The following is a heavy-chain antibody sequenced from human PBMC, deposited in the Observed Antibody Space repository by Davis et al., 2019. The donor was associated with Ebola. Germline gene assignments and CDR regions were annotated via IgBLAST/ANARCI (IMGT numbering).Heavy chain of an antibody. CDR1: GFTFSSYA. D-gene: IGHD2-2*02. V-gene: IGHV3-30-3*01. CDR2: ISYDGSNK. CDR3: ARDGIVVVPAAIRTYYYYYYMDV. J-gene: IGHJ6*03. Sequence: GESLKISCAASGFTFSSYAMHWVRQAPGKGLEWVAVISYDGSNKYYADSVKGRFTISRDNSKNTLYLQMNSLRAEDTAVYYCARDGIVVVPAAIRTYYYYYYMDVWGKGTTVTVSS.